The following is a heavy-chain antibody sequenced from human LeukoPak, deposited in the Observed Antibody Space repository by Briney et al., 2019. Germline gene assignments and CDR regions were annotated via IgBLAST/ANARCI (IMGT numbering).Heavy chain of an antibody. Sequence: SETLSLTCTVSGGSISTYYWSWIWQPPGKGLEWIGYIYNSGSTNYNPSLKSRVTISVDTSKNQFSLKLSSVTAADTAVYYCARENSNSWYLDYWGQGTLVTVSS. CDR3: ARENSNSWYLDY. CDR2: IYNSGST. CDR1: GGSISTYY. V-gene: IGHV4-59*01. D-gene: IGHD6-13*01. J-gene: IGHJ4*02.